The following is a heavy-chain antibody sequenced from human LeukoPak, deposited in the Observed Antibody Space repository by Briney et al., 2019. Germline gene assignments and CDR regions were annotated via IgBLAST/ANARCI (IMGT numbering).Heavy chain of an antibody. D-gene: IGHD2-15*01. CDR1: GFTFDDYA. CDR2: ISWNSGSI. V-gene: IGHV3-9*01. Sequence: GGPLRLSCAASGFTFDDYAMHWVRQAPGKGLEWVSGISWNSGSIGYADSVKGRFTISRDNAKNSLYLQMNSLRAEDTALYYCAKALLPYCSGGSCYSGLVDYWGQGTLVTVSS. J-gene: IGHJ4*02. CDR3: AKALLPYCSGGSCYSGLVDY.